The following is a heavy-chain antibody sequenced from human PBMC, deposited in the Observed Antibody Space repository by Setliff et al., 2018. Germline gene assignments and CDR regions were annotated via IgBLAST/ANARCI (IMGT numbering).Heavy chain of an antibody. J-gene: IGHJ4*02. CDR1: RGTFSNYA. CDR2: TTPIFTTA. CDR3: ARSPFPVDTVMVTTFDS. Sequence: SVKVSCKTSRGTFSNYAISWVRQAPGQGLEWMGGTTPIFTTANCAQKFQGRVTITADESTSTAYMELSSLKSEDTAVYYCARSPFPVDTVMVTTFDSWGQGTLVTVSS. V-gene: IGHV1-69*13. D-gene: IGHD5-18*01.